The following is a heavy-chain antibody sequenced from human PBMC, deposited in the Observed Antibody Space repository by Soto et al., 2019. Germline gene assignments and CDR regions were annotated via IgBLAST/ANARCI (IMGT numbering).Heavy chain of an antibody. Sequence: QVQLQESGPGLVKPSQTLSLTCTVSGGSISSGDYYWSWIRQPPGKGLEGIGYIYYSGSTYYNPSPKSRVTISVETSKNQFSLKLSSVTAADTAVYYCATERPDGSRLDPWGQGTLVTVSS. CDR3: ATERPDGSRLDP. CDR1: GGSISSGDYY. V-gene: IGHV4-30-4*01. D-gene: IGHD1-1*01. J-gene: IGHJ5*02. CDR2: IYYSGST.